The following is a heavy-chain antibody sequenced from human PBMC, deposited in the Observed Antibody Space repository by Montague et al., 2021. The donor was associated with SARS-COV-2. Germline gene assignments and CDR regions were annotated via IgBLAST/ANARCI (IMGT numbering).Heavy chain of an antibody. Sequence: SETLSLTCTVSNGSICSYYWSWVRQPPGKRLEWIGYIYYRGSTNYNPSLENRVTMSVDTSKNQFSLKLRSVTAADTAVYFCAREGLNNWFDPWGQGTLVIVSS. CDR3: AREGLNNWFDP. CDR2: IYYRGST. J-gene: IGHJ5*02. V-gene: IGHV4-59*01. CDR1: NGSICSYY.